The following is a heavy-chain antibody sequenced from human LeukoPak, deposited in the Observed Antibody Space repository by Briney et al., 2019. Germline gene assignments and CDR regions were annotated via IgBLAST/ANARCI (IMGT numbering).Heavy chain of an antibody. CDR2: INVYTANP. CDR3: ARHDNDDDFDY. Sequence: GASVKVPCKASGYTFIRYAINWLRQVPGQGLEWMGWINVYTANPAYAQGFTERFVFSLDTSVSTAYLEISNLKAEDTAVYYCARHDNDDDFDYWGQGTLVTVSS. V-gene: IGHV7-4-1*02. D-gene: IGHD3-16*01. J-gene: IGHJ4*02. CDR1: GYTFIRYA.